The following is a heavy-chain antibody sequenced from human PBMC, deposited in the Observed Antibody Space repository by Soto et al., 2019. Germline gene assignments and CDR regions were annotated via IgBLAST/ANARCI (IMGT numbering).Heavy chain of an antibody. J-gene: IGHJ4*02. D-gene: IGHD6-6*01. CDR2: INSDGSST. CDR3: ARHSSSSDIDY. Sequence: GGSLRLSCAASGFTFSSYWMHWVRQAPGKGLVWVSRINSDGSSTSYADSVKGRFTISRDNAKNTLYLQMNSLRAEDTAVYYCARHSSSSDIDYWGQGTLVTVSS. V-gene: IGHV3-74*01. CDR1: GFTFSSYW.